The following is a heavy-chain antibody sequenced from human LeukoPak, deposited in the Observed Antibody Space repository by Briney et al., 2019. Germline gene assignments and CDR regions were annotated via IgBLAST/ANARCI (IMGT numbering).Heavy chain of an antibody. V-gene: IGHV3-33*01. CDR1: GFTFNRYG. CDR3: ARLTSSWSIDY. CDR2: ISYDGNNV. Sequence: GGSLRLSCAPSGFTFNRYGMHWVRPAPGKGLEWVAVISYDGNNVYYAGSVKGRFTISRDNSKNTLYLEMNSLRAEDTAVYFCARLTSSWSIDYWGQGTLVTVSS. D-gene: IGHD6-13*01. J-gene: IGHJ4*02.